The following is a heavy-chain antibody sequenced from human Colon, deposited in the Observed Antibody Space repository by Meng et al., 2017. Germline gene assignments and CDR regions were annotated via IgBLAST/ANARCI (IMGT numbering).Heavy chain of an antibody. D-gene: IGHD2-21*02. J-gene: IGHJ4*02. CDR1: GFTFSLYS. CDR2: ITSSSNYI. V-gene: IGHV3-21*01. Sequence: EVQLVESGGGLVKPGESLRVSWSASGFTFSLYSLNWVRQAPGEGLEWVASITSSSNYIHYSDSVKGRFTVSRDNARNSSYLQMNSLRAEDTAVYYCAREGAVVTAIGGGYFDYWGQGILVTVS. CDR3: AREGAVVTAIGGGYFDY.